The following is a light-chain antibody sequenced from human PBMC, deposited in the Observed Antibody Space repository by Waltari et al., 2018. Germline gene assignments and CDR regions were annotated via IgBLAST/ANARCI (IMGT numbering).Light chain of an antibody. CDR1: NSNLGSNF. Sequence: QSVLTQPPSASGTPGQRVSISCSGSNSNLGSNFLYWYQQLPGMAPKLLIYRNNQGPSGVADRFSGSKYGTSASLAISGLRSEDEAVYYCASWDDSHYVFGPGTKVTVL. CDR2: RNN. CDR3: ASWDDSHYV. V-gene: IGLV1-47*01. J-gene: IGLJ1*01.